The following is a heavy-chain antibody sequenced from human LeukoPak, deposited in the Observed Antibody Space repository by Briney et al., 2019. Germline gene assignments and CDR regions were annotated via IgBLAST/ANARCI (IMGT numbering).Heavy chain of an antibody. CDR1: GGSISSGSYD. CDR2: IYTRGTT. J-gene: IGHJ6*03. V-gene: IGHV4-61*02. Sequence: SETLSLTCTVSGGSISSGSYDSSWIRPPAGTGLEWTGRIYTRGTTNTNPSLKSRVTISVDTSKNQVSLKLSSATAADTVVYYCARDALYGSGSYYKFSRDYYYMDVWGKGTTVTVSS. D-gene: IGHD3-10*01. CDR3: ARDALYGSGSYYKFSRDYYYMDV.